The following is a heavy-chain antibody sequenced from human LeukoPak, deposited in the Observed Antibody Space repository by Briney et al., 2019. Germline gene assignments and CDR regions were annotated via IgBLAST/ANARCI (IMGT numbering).Heavy chain of an antibody. J-gene: IGHJ4*02. CDR2: IKQDGSKK. CDR1: GFNIYTNY. Sequence: PGGSLRLSCAASGFNIYTNYVTWVRQAPGKGLEWVANIKQDGSKKSYVDSVKGRFTISRDNAKNSLYLQMNSLRAEDTAIYYCTRVGYIDEGIDYWGQGTLVTVSS. D-gene: IGHD5-24*01. CDR3: TRVGYIDEGIDY. V-gene: IGHV3-7*04.